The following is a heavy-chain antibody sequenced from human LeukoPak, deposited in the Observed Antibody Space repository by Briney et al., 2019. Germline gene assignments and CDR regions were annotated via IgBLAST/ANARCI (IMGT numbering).Heavy chain of an antibody. CDR2: IYYSGST. J-gene: IGHJ5*02. V-gene: IGHV4-39*07. CDR3: ATVVSYCSGGSCHGDNWFDP. D-gene: IGHD2-15*01. Sequence: SETLSLTCTVSGGSISSGTYYWGWIRQPPGKGLEWIGSIYYSGSTHYNPSLKSRVTISVDTSKNQFSLKLSSVTAADTAVYYCATVVSYCSGGSCHGDNWFDPWGQGTLVTVSS. CDR1: GGSISSGTYY.